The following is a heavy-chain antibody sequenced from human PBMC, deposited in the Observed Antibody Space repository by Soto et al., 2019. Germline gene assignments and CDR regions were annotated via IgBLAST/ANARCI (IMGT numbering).Heavy chain of an antibody. CDR1: GFTFSSYW. V-gene: IGHV3-74*01. CDR2: INSDGSST. D-gene: IGHD6-13*01. J-gene: IGHJ4*02. Sequence: PGGSLRLSCAASGFTFSSYWMHWVRQAPGKGLVWVSRINSDGSSTSYADSVKGRFTISSDNAKNTLYLQMNSLRAEDTAVYYCAREKSGSSKSHSSSWFDYWGQGTLVTVSS. CDR3: AREKSGSSKSHSSSWFDY.